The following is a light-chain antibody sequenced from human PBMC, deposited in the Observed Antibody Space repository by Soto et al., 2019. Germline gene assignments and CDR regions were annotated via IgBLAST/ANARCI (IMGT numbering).Light chain of an antibody. Sequence: EKVLTQSPGTLSLSPGERATLSCRASQSVSSSYLAWYQQKAGQAPRLLLYAASSRATGIPDRFSGSGSGTLFTLTLSRLEPEDFAVYYYYRYGSSQTFCQGTKVEIK. CDR3: YRYGSSQT. CDR2: AAS. CDR1: QSVSSSY. J-gene: IGKJ1*01. V-gene: IGKV3-20*01.